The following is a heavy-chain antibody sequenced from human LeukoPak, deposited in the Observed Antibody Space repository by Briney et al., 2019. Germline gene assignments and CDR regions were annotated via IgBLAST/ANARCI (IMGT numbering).Heavy chain of an antibody. CDR1: GFTFSSYG. CDR2: INWNGGST. CDR3: ARTYSGYDRYMDV. Sequence: GGSLRLSCAASGFTFSSYGMSWVRQAPGKGLEWVSGINWNGGSTGYADSVKGRFTISRDNAKNSLYLQMNSLRAEDTALYYCARTYSGYDRYMDVWGKGTTVTVSS. J-gene: IGHJ6*03. V-gene: IGHV3-20*04. D-gene: IGHD5-12*01.